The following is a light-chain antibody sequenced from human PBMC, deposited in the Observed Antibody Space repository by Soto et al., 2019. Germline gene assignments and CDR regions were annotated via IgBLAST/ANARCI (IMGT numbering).Light chain of an antibody. J-gene: IGKJ1*01. CDR3: QQRFTTPWT. Sequence: DIQMTQSPSSLSASLGDRVTITCRPSESIRNELNWFQQRPGKAPRLLIYDTFTLQSGVPSRFRGSVSGTEFSLTLSSLQAGDAAIYYCQQRFTTPWTFGQGTKVEI. CDR1: ESIRNE. CDR2: DTF. V-gene: IGKV1-39*01.